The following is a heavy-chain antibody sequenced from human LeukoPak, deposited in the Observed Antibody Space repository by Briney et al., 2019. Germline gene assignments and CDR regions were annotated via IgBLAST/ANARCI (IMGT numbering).Heavy chain of an antibody. CDR3: AKAGSGSYYSVYFDY. CDR1: GFTFSSYG. V-gene: IGHV3-23*01. CDR2: ISGSGGST. J-gene: IGHJ4*02. D-gene: IGHD1-26*01. Sequence: GGTLRLSCAASGFTFSSYGMSWVRQAPGKGLEWVSAISGSGGSTYYADSVKGRFTISRDNSKNTLYLQMNSLRAEDTAVYYCAKAGSGSYYSVYFDYWGQGTLVTVSS.